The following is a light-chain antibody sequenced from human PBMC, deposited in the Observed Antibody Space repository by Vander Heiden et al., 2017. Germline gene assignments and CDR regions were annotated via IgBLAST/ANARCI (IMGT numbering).Light chain of an antibody. CDR3: KQSYSTPYT. J-gene: IGKJ3*01. CDR2: AAS. V-gene: IGKV1-39*01. Sequence: DVQMTQSPSSLSASVGDRATITCRSSQSISSYLNWKQQKPGKAPKRLIYAASSLQSGVQSRFSGSGSGTDFTLTISSLQPEDFATYYCKQSYSTPYTFGPGTKVDIK. CDR1: QSISSY.